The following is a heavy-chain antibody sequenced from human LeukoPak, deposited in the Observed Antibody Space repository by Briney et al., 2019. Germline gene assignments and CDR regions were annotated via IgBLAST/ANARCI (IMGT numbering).Heavy chain of an antibody. CDR2: IYYSGST. CDR3: ARDCRSYRDAFAI. D-gene: IGHD2-2*01. V-gene: IGHV4-31*03. CDR1: GGSISSSSYY. Sequence: SETLSLTCTASGGSISSSSYYWGWIRQPPGKGLEWIGYIYYSGSTYYNPSLKSRVTISLDTSKNHFSLRLSSVTAADTAVYYCARDCRSYRDAFAIWGQGTMVTVSS. J-gene: IGHJ3*02.